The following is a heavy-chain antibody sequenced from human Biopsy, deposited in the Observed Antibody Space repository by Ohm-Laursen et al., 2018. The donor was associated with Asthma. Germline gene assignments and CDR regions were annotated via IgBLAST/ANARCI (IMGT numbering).Heavy chain of an antibody. CDR3: ASDFPKDYVRYNFQF. V-gene: IGHV1-24*01. Sequence: ASVKVSCKISGYSLTDLSMPWVRQAPGQGLEWMGGRDHEEGGTVNARRFQGRVTMTEDTSTDTAYMELSSLSSDDTAVYYCASDFPKDYVRYNFQFWGQGTLVTFSS. D-gene: IGHD4-17*01. CDR1: GYSLTDLS. CDR2: RDHEEGGT. J-gene: IGHJ4*02.